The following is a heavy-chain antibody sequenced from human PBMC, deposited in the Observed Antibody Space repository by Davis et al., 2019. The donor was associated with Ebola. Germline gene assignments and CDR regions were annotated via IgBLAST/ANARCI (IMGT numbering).Heavy chain of an antibody. CDR1: AFTFSSYV. D-gene: IGHD1-26*01. Sequence: PGGSLRLSCAASAFTFSSYVMHWVRQAPGKGLEWVAVISHDGSAKYHADSVKGRFTISRDNSKNTLYLQISSLRAEDTAVYYCVSGIVGAFDYWGQGTLVTVSS. CDR3: VSGIVGAFDY. CDR2: ISHDGSAK. V-gene: IGHV3-30*14. J-gene: IGHJ4*02.